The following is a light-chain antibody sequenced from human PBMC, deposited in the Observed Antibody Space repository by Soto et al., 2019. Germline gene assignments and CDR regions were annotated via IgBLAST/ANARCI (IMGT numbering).Light chain of an antibody. CDR3: MQGLQTPYT. J-gene: IGKJ2*01. CDR2: LGS. Sequence: DFVMTQSPLSLPVTPGGPASISCRSSQSLLQSNGYNYLDWYLQRPGQAPQLLIYLGSTRASGVPDRFSGRGSGTDFTLTISRVEADDVGVYYCMQGLQTPYTFCQGTKLEFK. V-gene: IGKV2-28*01. CDR1: QSLLQSNGYNY.